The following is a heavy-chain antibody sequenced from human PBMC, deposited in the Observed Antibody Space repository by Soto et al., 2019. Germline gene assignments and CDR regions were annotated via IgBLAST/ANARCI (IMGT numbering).Heavy chain of an antibody. CDR2: IIPIFGTA. CDR1: GGTFSSYA. Sequence: AASVKVSCKASGGTFSSYAISWVRQAPGQGLEWMGGIIPIFGTANYAQKFQGRVTITADESTSTAYMELSSLRSEDTAVYYCARGSITMVRGVINYYYYGMDVWGQGTMVTVSS. D-gene: IGHD3-10*01. J-gene: IGHJ6*02. V-gene: IGHV1-69*13. CDR3: ARGSITMVRGVINYYYYGMDV.